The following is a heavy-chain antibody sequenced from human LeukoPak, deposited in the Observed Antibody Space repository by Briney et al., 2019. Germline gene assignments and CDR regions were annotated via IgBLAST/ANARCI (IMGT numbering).Heavy chain of an antibody. J-gene: IGHJ6*03. CDR1: GGSLTSTSHY. D-gene: IGHD5-18*01. Sequence: SETLSLSCTVSGGSLTSTSHYWDWVRQPPGKGLEWLGSIYSSGSTYYNPSLKSRVTVSFDTSKNQFSLSLTSVTAADTAVYYCTKRRGYSFGFDYYYMDVWGKGTTITISS. CDR2: IYSSGST. V-gene: IGHV4-39*01. CDR3: TKRRGYSFGFDYYYMDV.